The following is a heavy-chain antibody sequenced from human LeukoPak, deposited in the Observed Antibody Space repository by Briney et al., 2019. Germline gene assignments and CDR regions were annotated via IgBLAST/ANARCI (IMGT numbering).Heavy chain of an antibody. Sequence: SETLSLTCAVYGGSFSGYYWSWIRQPPGKGLEWIGEIDHSGSTNYNPSLKSRVTISVDTSKNQFSLKLSSVTAADTAMYYCARSEESIAVAGTFDYWGQGTLVTVSS. CDR3: ARSEESIAVAGTFDY. CDR1: GGSFSGYY. J-gene: IGHJ4*02. V-gene: IGHV4-34*01. D-gene: IGHD6-19*01. CDR2: IDHSGST.